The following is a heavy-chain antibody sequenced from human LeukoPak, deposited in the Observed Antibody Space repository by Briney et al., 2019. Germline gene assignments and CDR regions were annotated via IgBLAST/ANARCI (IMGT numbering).Heavy chain of an antibody. J-gene: IGHJ3*02. CDR1: GFTFSSYS. Sequence: GGSLRLSCAASGFTFSSYSMNWVRQAPGEGLEWVSSISSSSSYIYYADSVKGRFTISRDNAKNSLYLQMNSLRAEDTAVYYCARVPMTHDAFDIWGQGTMVTVSS. CDR3: ARVPMTHDAFDI. V-gene: IGHV3-21*01. CDR2: ISSSSSYI.